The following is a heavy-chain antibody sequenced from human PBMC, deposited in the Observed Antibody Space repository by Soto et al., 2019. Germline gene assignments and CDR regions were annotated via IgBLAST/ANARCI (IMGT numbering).Heavy chain of an antibody. CDR1: GGAFTDYI. J-gene: IGHJ4*02. V-gene: IGHV1-69*13. CDR3: AGGRDQPPVGLYFES. D-gene: IGHD1-26*01. CDR2: IIPMFGTP. Sequence: SVKVSCKASGGAFTDYIFDWVREAPGQGLEWMGGIIPMFGTPKYAQKFQHRVTISADVSTGTAYMELTRLRFDDTAVYYCAGGRDQPPVGLYFESWGEGTRVTVSS.